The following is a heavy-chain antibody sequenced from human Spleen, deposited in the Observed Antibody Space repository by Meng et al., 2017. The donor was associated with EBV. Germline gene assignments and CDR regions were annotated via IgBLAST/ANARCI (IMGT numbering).Heavy chain of an antibody. CDR1: GGSFNGYY. Sequence: QGQLRQWGEGILKPSETLALTCAVYGGSFNGYYWSWIRQPPGKGLEWIGDINHGGSTNYNPSLKSRVTISVDTSKNQFSLKLSSVTAADTAVYFCARAPLESSSSGWFDPWGQGTLVTVSS. D-gene: IGHD6-13*01. J-gene: IGHJ5*02. CDR3: ARAPLESSSSGWFDP. CDR2: INHGGST. V-gene: IGHV4-34*01.